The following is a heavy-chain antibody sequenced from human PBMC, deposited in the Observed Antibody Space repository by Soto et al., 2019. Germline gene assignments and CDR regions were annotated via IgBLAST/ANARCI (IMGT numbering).Heavy chain of an antibody. D-gene: IGHD5-12*01. Sequence: SETLSLTCTVSGASISSRDCFRSWIRQSPGKGLEWIGYIYDSGSSYYNPSLKSRVTMSVDTSKNQFSLKLRSVTAADTAVYYCAREKGYISGPKNFDYWGQGTLVTVSS. CDR3: AREKGYISGPKNFDY. J-gene: IGHJ4*02. CDR1: GASISSRDCF. V-gene: IGHV4-30-4*01. CDR2: IYDSGSS.